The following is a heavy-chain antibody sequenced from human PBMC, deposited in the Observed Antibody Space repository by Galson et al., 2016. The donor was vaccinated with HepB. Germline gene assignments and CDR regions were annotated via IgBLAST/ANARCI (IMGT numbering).Heavy chain of an antibody. CDR2: INWNGGTT. CDR1: GLTFGDYA. J-gene: IGHJ6*02. V-gene: IGHV3-20*04. CDR3: ARDGNWNRGMDV. Sequence: SLRLSCAASGLTFGDYAMSWVRQAPGKGLEWVSGINWNGGTTSYAESVKGRFTISRENAKKSLYLQMNSLRAEDTALYYWARDGNWNRGMDVWGQGTTVTVSS. D-gene: IGHD1-1*01.